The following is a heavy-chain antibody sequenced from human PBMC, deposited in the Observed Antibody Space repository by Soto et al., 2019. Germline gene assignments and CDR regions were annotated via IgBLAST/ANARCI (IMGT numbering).Heavy chain of an antibody. Sequence: VQLFESGGRLVQPGGSLRLSCEGTGFPFSAYGMSWVRQAPGTGLEWVSSISGNSDTSYYADSVKGRFNISRDTSENTLYIHINILSVDDTAVYYCANDRRPRNPLVEGSESWGQGPLVTVSS. D-gene: IGHD3-16*02. CDR1: GFPFSAYG. J-gene: IGHJ5*02. V-gene: IGHV3-23*01. CDR3: ANDRRPRNPLVEGSES. CDR2: ISGNSDTS.